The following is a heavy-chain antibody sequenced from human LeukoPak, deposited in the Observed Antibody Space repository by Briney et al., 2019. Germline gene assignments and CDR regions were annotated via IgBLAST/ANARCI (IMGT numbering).Heavy chain of an antibody. CDR2: IGISSGNT. J-gene: IGHJ4*02. V-gene: IGHV3-48*04. D-gene: IGHD1-1*01. CDR3: ARDHNYAFDN. Sequence: GSLRLSCPASGFPFSDYSMNWVRQAPGKGLEWISYIGISSGNTKYADSVKGRFTISADNARNSLYLQMNSLRVEDTAVYYCARDHNYAFDNWGQGTLVSVSS. CDR1: GFPFSDYS.